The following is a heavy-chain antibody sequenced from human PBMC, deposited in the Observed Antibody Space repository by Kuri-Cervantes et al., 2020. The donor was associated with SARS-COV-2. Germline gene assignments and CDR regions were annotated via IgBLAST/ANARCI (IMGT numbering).Heavy chain of an antibody. J-gene: IGHJ4*02. V-gene: IGHV6-1*01. D-gene: IGHD6-13*01. CDR2: TYYRSEWIN. CDR1: GDSVSNNRAG. Sequence: SQTLSLTCAISGDSVSNNRAGWNWIRQSLSRGLEWLGRTYYRSEWINDYSPSVESRITINADAAKNQFSLHLNSVTPEDAAVYYCARAYSSPHPNFDYWGQGTLVTVSS. CDR3: ARAYSSPHPNFDY.